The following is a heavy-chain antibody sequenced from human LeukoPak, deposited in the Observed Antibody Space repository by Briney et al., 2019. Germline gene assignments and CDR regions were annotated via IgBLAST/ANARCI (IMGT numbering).Heavy chain of an antibody. V-gene: IGHV1-2*02. D-gene: IGHD5-24*01. J-gene: IGHJ4*02. CDR3: AREGSRDGYNLGYDY. Sequence: ASVKVSCKASGYTFTGYYMHWVRQAPGQGLEWMGWINPNSGGTNYAQKFQGRVTTTRDTSISTAYMELGRLRSDDTAVYYCAREGSRDGYNLGYDYWGQGTLVTVSS. CDR1: GYTFTGYY. CDR2: INPNSGGT.